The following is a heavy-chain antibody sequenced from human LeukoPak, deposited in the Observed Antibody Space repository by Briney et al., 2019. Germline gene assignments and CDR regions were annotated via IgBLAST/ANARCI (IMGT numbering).Heavy chain of an antibody. CDR1: GFTFSSYG. D-gene: IGHD5-18*01. V-gene: IGHV3-33*01. J-gene: IGHJ4*02. Sequence: GRSLRLSCAASGFTFSSYGMHWVRQAPGKGLEWVAVIWYDGSNKYYADSVKGRFTISRDNSKNTLCLQMNSLRAEDTAVYYCARDRGGYSYGCDYWGQGTLVTVSS. CDR3: ARDRGGYSYGCDY. CDR2: IWYDGSNK.